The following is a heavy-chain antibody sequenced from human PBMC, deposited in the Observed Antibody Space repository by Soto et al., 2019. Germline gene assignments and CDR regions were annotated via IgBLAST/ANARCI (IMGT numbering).Heavy chain of an antibody. CDR2: ISGSGSTI. CDR1: GFTVGDDY. J-gene: IGHJ5*02. D-gene: IGHD4-17*01. Sequence: QVQLVESGGGLAKTGGSLRLSCEASGFTVGDDYMSWLRQAPGRGLEWISYISGSGSTIYYADSVKGRFTISRENSKNSLYVERNSLRAEDTAVYYCARGVSVNRFDPWGQGTRVTVSS. CDR3: ARGVSVNRFDP. V-gene: IGHV3-11*01.